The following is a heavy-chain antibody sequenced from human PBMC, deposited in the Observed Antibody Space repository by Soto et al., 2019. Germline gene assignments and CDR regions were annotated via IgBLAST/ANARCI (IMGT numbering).Heavy chain of an antibody. CDR2: IYSGGST. J-gene: IGHJ4*02. Sequence: GGSLRLSCAASGFTVSSNYMSWVRQAPGKGLEWVSVIYSGGSTYYADSVKGRFTISRDNSKNTLYLQMNSLRAEDTAVYYCARHRPGALYDFWSGYEIDYWGQGTLVTVSS. V-gene: IGHV3-53*01. CDR1: GFTVSSNY. D-gene: IGHD3-3*01. CDR3: ARHRPGALYDFWSGYEIDY.